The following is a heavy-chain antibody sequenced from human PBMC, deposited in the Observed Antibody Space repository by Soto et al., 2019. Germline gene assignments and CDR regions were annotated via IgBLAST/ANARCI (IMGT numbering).Heavy chain of an antibody. CDR1: GFTFSSYG. CDR2: IWYDGSNK. CDR3: ARDLHPTRLFGVGGNPHWFDP. Sequence: QVQLVESGGGVVQPGRSLRLSCAASGFTFSSYGMHWVRQAPGKGLEWVAVIWYDGSNKYYADSVKGRFTISRDNSKNTLYLQMNSLRAEDTAVYYYARDLHPTRLFGVGGNPHWFDPWGQGTLVTVSS. J-gene: IGHJ5*02. D-gene: IGHD3-3*01. V-gene: IGHV3-33*01.